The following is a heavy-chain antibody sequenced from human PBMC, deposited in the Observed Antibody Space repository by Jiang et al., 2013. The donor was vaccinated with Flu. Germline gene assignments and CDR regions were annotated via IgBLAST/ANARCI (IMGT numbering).Heavy chain of an antibody. Sequence: VQLLESGAEVKKPGESLKISCEGSGNRFMNYWIGWVRQTPGEGLEWMGIMHPGYSDTRYSPSFQGQVTLSADKSINTAYLQWSRLQASDTAMYYCALAIDGNFYFDYWGQGTLVTVSS. J-gene: IGHJ4*02. V-gene: IGHV5-51*01. D-gene: IGHD1-7*01. CDR2: MHPGYSDT. CDR1: GNRFMNYW. CDR3: ALAIDGNFYFDY.